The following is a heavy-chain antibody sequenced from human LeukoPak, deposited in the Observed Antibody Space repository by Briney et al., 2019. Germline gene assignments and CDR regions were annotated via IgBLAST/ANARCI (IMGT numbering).Heavy chain of an antibody. CDR2: IYSAGDT. Sequence: GGSLRLSCTASGFSVGDKYMSWVRQAPGKGLDWVSLIYSAGDTFYSDSVRGRFTVFRDNSKNTLYLQMNSLRAEDTAFYYCARDSNSFPNFFDLWGQGTLVTVSS. CDR3: ARDSNSFPNFFDL. D-gene: IGHD4-23*01. CDR1: GFSVGDKY. V-gene: IGHV3-53*01. J-gene: IGHJ4*02.